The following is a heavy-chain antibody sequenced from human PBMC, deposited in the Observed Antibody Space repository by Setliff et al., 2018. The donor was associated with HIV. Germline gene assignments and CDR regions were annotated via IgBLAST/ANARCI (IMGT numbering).Heavy chain of an antibody. CDR3: ATGLIMAPDY. D-gene: IGHD2-8*01. Sequence: SETLSLTCAVYGESFSTYFWNWIRRPPGKGLEWIGQINHSGNTNYNPSLKSRVTISMGTSRNQFSLKLRSVTAADTAVYYCATGLIMAPDYWGQGPLVTVSS. CDR1: GESFSTYF. J-gene: IGHJ4*02. CDR2: INHSGNT. V-gene: IGHV4-34*01.